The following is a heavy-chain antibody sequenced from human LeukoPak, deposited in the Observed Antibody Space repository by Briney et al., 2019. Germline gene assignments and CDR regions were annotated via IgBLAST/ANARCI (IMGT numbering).Heavy chain of an antibody. V-gene: IGHV3-53*01. CDR1: GLNVTYNY. Sequence: AGGSLRLSCAASGLNVTYNYMSWVRQAPGKGLEWLSVIYSGGMTYYADSVKGRFTISRDNAKNTLYLQMNSLRAEDTALYYCARVGAPSGSGPPDYWGQGTLVTVSS. D-gene: IGHD1-26*01. CDR3: ARVGAPSGSGPPDY. CDR2: IYSGGMT. J-gene: IGHJ4*02.